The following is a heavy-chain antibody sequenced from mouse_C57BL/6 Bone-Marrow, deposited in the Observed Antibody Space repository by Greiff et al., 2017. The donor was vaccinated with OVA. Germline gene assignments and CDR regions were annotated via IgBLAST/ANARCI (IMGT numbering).Heavy chain of an antibody. J-gene: IGHJ1*03. CDR2: IYPGSGST. V-gene: IGHV1-55*01. Sequence: QVQLQQPGAELVKPGASVKMSCKASGYTFTSYWITWVKQRPGQGLEWIGDIYPGSGSTNYNEKFKSKATLTVDTSSSTAYMQLSCLTSEDSAVYYCAREAYDSNGWYFDVWGTGTTVTVSS. D-gene: IGHD2-5*01. CDR1: GYTFTSYW. CDR3: AREAYDSNGWYFDV.